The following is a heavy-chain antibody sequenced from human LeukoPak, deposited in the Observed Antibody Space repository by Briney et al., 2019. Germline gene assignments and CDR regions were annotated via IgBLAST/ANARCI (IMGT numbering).Heavy chain of an antibody. CDR2: INPNSGGT. V-gene: IGHV1-2*02. CDR1: GYTFTGYY. CDR3: AILAAPPYNWYDP. D-gene: IGHD6-6*01. J-gene: IGHJ5*02. Sequence: ASVKVSCKASGYTFTGYYMHWVRQAPGQGLEWMGWINPNSGGTNYAQKFQGRVTMTRDTSISTAYMELSRLRPDDTAVYYCAILAAPPYNWYDPWGRGTLVTVSS.